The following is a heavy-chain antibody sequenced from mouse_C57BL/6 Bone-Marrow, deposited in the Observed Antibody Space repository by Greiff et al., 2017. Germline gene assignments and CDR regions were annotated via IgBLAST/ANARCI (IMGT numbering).Heavy chain of an antibody. J-gene: IGHJ2*01. CDR1: GFNIKDDY. CDR3: TTGLITTVVDH. CDR2: IDPENGDT. V-gene: IGHV14-4*01. Sequence: EVQLQQSGAELVRPGASVKLSCTASGFNIKDDYMHWVKQRPEQGLEWIGWIDPENGDTEYASKFQGKATITADTSSNTAYLQLSSLTSEDTAVYYCTTGLITTVVDHWCQGTTLTVSS. D-gene: IGHD1-1*01.